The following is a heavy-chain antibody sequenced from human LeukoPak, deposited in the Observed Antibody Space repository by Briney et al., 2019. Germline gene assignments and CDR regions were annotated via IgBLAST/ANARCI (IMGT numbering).Heavy chain of an antibody. CDR3: ARENVLLWFGELWFDY. J-gene: IGHJ4*02. CDR1: GFTFSSYW. Sequence: GGSLRLSCAASGFTFSSYWMSWVRQAPGKGLEWVANIKQDGSEKYYVDSVKGRFTISRDNAKNSLYLQMNSLRAEDTAVYYCARENVLLWFGELWFDYWGQGTLVTVSS. V-gene: IGHV3-7*01. D-gene: IGHD3-10*01. CDR2: IKQDGSEK.